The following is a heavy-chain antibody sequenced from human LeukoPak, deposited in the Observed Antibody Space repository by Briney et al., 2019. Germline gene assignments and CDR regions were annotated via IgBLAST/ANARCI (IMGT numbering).Heavy chain of an antibody. Sequence: SVKVSCKASGGTFSSYAISWVRQAPGQGLEWMGGIIPIFGTANYAQKFQGRVTITADESTSTAYMELSSLRSEDTAVYYCARDTNNRDATYYYDSSGYRLNAFDIWGQGTMVTVSS. CDR1: GGTFSSYA. D-gene: IGHD3-22*01. CDR3: ARDTNNRDATYYYDSSGYRLNAFDI. CDR2: IIPIFGTA. V-gene: IGHV1-69*13. J-gene: IGHJ3*02.